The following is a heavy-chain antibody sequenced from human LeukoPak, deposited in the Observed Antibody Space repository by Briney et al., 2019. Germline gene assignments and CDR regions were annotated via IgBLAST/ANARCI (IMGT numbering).Heavy chain of an antibody. CDR1: GFTFSSYS. Sequence: PGGSLRLSCAASGFTFSSYSMNWVRQAPGKGLEWVSSISSSSSYIYYADSVKGRFTISRDDAKNLLYLQMNSLRAEDTAVYYCARDLFSGSYYEDFWGQGTLVTVSS. D-gene: IGHD1-26*01. V-gene: IGHV3-21*01. J-gene: IGHJ4*02. CDR3: ARDLFSGSYYEDF. CDR2: ISSSSSYI.